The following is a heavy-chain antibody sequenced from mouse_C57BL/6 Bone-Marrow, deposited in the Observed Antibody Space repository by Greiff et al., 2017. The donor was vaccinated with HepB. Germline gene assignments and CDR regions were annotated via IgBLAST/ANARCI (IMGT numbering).Heavy chain of an antibody. CDR1: GYTFTSYW. D-gene: IGHD1-1*01. CDR3: ARCLASYYCGSSHWYYDV. Sequence: QVQLQQPGAELVKPGASVKLSCKASGYTFTSYWMHWVKQRPGQGLEWIGMIHPNSGSTNYNEKFKSKATLTVDKSSSTAYMQLSSLTSEDSAGYYCARCLASYYCGSSHWYYDVWDTGTTVTVTS. CDR2: IHPNSGST. V-gene: IGHV1-64*01. J-gene: IGHJ1*03.